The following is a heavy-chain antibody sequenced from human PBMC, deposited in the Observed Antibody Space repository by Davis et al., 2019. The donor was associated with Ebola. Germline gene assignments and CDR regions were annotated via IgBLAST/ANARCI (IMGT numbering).Heavy chain of an antibody. D-gene: IGHD5-24*01. CDR2: FNPNSGGS. V-gene: IGHV1-2*02. J-gene: IGHJ3*02. CDR1: GYNFAIYN. Sequence: ASVKVSCQASGYNFAIYNIHWARQARGQGLEWMGWFNPNSGGSSSTLQFQGRVTMTSDTSLSTAYMNLGSLTSDDTAVYYCATQMGRIAPRPAFNIWGQGTLVSVSS. CDR3: ATQMGRIAPRPAFNI.